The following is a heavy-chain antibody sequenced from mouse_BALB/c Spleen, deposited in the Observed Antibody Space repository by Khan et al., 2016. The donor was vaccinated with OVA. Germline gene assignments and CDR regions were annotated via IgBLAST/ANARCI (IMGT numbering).Heavy chain of an antibody. J-gene: IGHJ3*01. CDR3: ARREKYGYDPSWFAY. V-gene: IGHV1-61*01. CDR2: IDPSDSES. Sequence: QVQLQQPGAELVRPGASVNLSCKASGYTFTSYWMNWVKQRPGHGLEWIGRIDPSDSESHYNQMFREKATLTVDKSSSTVYMQLSSLTSEDSAVYYCARREKYGYDPSWFAYWGQGTLVTVSA. D-gene: IGHD2-2*01. CDR1: GYTFTSYW.